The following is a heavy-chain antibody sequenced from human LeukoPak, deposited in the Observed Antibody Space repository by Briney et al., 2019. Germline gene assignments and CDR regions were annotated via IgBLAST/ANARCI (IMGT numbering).Heavy chain of an antibody. CDR1: GGSISSYY. Sequence: SETLSLTCTVSGGSISSYYWSWIRQPPGKGLEWIGYIYYSGSTDYNPSLKSRVTISVDTSKNQFSLKLSSVTAADTAVYYCARHPPLASGWGQGTLVTVSS. V-gene: IGHV4-59*01. CDR2: IYYSGST. J-gene: IGHJ4*02. D-gene: IGHD3-10*01. CDR3: ARHPPLASG.